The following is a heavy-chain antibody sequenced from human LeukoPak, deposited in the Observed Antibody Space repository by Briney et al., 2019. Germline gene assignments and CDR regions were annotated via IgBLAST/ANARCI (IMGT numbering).Heavy chain of an antibody. J-gene: IGHJ4*02. CDR2: ISGSGGST. D-gene: IGHD3-3*01. CDR3: AKDPHILEWLLFFDY. V-gene: IGHV3-23*01. Sequence: GGSLRLSCAASGFTFSSYWMHWVRQAPGKGLEWVSAISGSGGSTYYADSVKGRFTISRDNSKNTLFLQMNSLRAEDTAVYYCAKDPHILEWLLFFDYWGQGTLVTVSS. CDR1: GFTFSSYW.